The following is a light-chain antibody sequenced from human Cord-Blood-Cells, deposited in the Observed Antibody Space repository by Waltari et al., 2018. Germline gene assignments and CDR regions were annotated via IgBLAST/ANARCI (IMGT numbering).Light chain of an antibody. Sequence: QSALIQPASVSGSPGQSITISCTGTSSDVGGYHYVSWYQQHPGQAPKLMIYDVSTRPSGVSNRCSGSTSGNTAPLTITGLQAEDEADYYCSSYTSSSTYVFGTGTKVTVL. CDR2: DVS. V-gene: IGLV2-14*01. CDR1: SSDVGGYHY. J-gene: IGLJ1*01. CDR3: SSYTSSSTYV.